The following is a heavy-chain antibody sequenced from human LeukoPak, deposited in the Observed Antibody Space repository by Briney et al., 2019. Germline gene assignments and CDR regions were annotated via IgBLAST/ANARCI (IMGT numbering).Heavy chain of an antibody. CDR2: IYYSGST. J-gene: IGHJ4*02. V-gene: IGHV4-39*02. Sequence: SETLSLTCTVSGGSISSSSYYWGWIRQPPGKGLEWIGSIYYSGSTNYNPSLKSRVTISVDTSKNQFSLKLSSVTAADTAVYYCARDLYRWNSLDYWGQGTLVRVSS. D-gene: IGHD1-7*01. CDR3: ARDLYRWNSLDY. CDR1: GGSISSSSYY.